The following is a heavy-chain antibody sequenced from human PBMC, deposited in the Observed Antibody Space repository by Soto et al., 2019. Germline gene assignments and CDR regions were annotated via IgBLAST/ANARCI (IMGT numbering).Heavy chain of an antibody. D-gene: IGHD3-22*01. J-gene: IGHJ4*02. V-gene: IGHV1-69*01. CDR1: GGTFSSYA. CDR2: IIPIFGTA. CDR3: ARERLKNYYDSSGYTEFDY. Sequence: QVQLVQSGAEVKKPGSSVKVSCKASGGTFSSYAISWVRQAPGHGLEWMGGIIPIFGTANYAQKFQGRVTITADESTSTAYMELSSLRSEDTAVYYCARERLKNYYDSSGYTEFDYWGQGTLVTVSS.